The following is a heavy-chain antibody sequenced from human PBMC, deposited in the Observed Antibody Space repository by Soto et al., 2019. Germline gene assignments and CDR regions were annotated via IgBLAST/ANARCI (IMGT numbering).Heavy chain of an antibody. Sequence: QVQLVESGGGVVQPGRSLRLSCAASGFTLSSYAMYWVRQVPGTGLEWVGVISHDGNNRYYRDSVKGRFTISRDSSDNTLFLEMNSLRGVDTAVYYCAGIREAAATGGAFDIWGQGSVVTVSS. D-gene: IGHD6-25*01. CDR3: AGIREAAATGGAFDI. J-gene: IGHJ3*02. CDR2: ISHDGNNR. CDR1: GFTLSSYA. V-gene: IGHV3-30-3*02.